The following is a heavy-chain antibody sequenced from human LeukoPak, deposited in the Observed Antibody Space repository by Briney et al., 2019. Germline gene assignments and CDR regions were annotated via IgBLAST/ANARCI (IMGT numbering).Heavy chain of an antibody. V-gene: IGHV1-69*04. Sequence: ASVKVSCKASGGTFSSYAISWVRQAPGQGLEWMGRIIPIFGIANYAQKFQGRVTITADKSTSTAYMELSSLRSEDTAVYYCARGGIAVAGGLYYYWGQGTLVSVSS. CDR1: GGTFSSYA. J-gene: IGHJ4*02. CDR3: ARGGIAVAGGLYYY. CDR2: IIPIFGIA. D-gene: IGHD6-19*01.